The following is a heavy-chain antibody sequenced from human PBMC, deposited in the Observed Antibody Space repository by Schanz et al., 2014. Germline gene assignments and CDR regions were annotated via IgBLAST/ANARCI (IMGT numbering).Heavy chain of an antibody. J-gene: IGHJ4*02. V-gene: IGHV3-30*18. CDR2: MSYDGSIK. CDR3: AKDPSHGDYDYYFDY. D-gene: IGHD3-22*01. CDR1: GFTFSSYA. Sequence: QVQLLQFGGGVVQPGRSLRLSCAASGFTFSSYAMHWVRQAPGKGLEWVAAMSYDGSIKYYGDSVKGRFTISRDNSKNTLYLHMNTLRSEDTAVYYCAKDPSHGDYDYYFDYWGQGTLVTVSS.